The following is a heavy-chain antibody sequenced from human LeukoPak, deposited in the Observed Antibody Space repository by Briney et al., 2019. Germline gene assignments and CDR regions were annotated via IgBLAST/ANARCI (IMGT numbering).Heavy chain of an antibody. D-gene: IGHD5-18*01. V-gene: IGHV1-69*06. Sequence: SVKVSCKASGGTFSSYAISWVRQAPGQGLEWMGGIIPIFGTANYAQKFQGRVTITADKSTSTAYMELSSLRSEDTAVYYCARVGYSYGYEADGYWGQGTLVTVSS. J-gene: IGHJ4*02. CDR1: GGTFSSYA. CDR2: IIPIFGTA. CDR3: ARVGYSYGYEADGY.